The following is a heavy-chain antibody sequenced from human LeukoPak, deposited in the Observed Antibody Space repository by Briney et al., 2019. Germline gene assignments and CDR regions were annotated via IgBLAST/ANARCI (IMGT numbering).Heavy chain of an antibody. CDR2: IKQDGSEK. CDR1: GFTFSSYW. V-gene: IGHV3-7*03. Sequence: GGSLRLSCAASGFTFSSYWMSWVRQAPGKGLEWVANIKQDGSEKYYVDSVKGRFTISRDNAKNSLYLQMNSLRAEGTAVFYCATDTAGFDHWGQGTLVTVS. D-gene: IGHD4-17*01. J-gene: IGHJ4*02. CDR3: ATDTAGFDH.